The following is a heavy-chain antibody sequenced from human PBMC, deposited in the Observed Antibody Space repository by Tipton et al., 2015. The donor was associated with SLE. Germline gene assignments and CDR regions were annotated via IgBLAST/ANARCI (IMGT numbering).Heavy chain of an antibody. Sequence: LRLSCAVSGYSISSGYYWGWIRQPPGKGLEWIGEINHSGSTNYNPSLKSRVTISVDTSKNQFSLKLSSVTAADTAVYYCARGRDPWDAFDIWGQGTMVTVSS. D-gene: IGHD2-21*02. V-gene: IGHV4-38-2*01. CDR2: INHSGST. CDR1: GYSISSGYY. J-gene: IGHJ3*02. CDR3: ARGRDPWDAFDI.